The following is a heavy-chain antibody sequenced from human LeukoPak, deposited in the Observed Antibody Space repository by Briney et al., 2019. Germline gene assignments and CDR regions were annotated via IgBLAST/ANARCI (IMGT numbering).Heavy chain of an antibody. Sequence: ASVKVSCKACGYTFTSYGISWVRQAPGQGLEWMGWISAYNGNTNYAQKLQGRVTMTTDTSTSTAYMELRSLRSDDTAVYYCARAKSTAMVTWEFDYWGQGTLVTVSS. CDR1: GYTFTSYG. V-gene: IGHV1-18*01. CDR2: ISAYNGNT. D-gene: IGHD5-18*01. CDR3: ARAKSTAMVTWEFDY. J-gene: IGHJ4*02.